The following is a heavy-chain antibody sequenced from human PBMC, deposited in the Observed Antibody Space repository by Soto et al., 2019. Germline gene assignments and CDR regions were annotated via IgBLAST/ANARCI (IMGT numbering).Heavy chain of an antibody. Sequence: GGSLRLSCAASGFTFSSYSMNWVRQAPGKGLEWVSSISSSSSYIYYADSVKGRFTISRDNAKNSLYLQMNSLRAEDTAVYYCAREGFGSSGSYYNKGAYNWFDPWGQGTLVTVSS. CDR2: ISSSSSYI. CDR1: GFTFSSYS. J-gene: IGHJ5*02. D-gene: IGHD3-10*01. CDR3: AREGFGSSGSYYNKGAYNWFDP. V-gene: IGHV3-21*01.